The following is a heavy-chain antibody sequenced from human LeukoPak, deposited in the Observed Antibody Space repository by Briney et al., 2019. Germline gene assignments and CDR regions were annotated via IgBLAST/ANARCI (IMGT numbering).Heavy chain of an antibody. CDR2: INPNSGGT. CDR1: GYTFTGYY. V-gene: IGHV1-2*02. J-gene: IGHJ5*02. Sequence: GASVKVSCKASGYTFTGYYMHWVRQAPGQGLEWMGWINPNSGGTNYAQKFQGRVTMTRDTSISTAYMELSRLRSDDTAVYYCAREGVGYCSSTSCYVSDPWGQGTLVTVSS. CDR3: AREGVGYCSSTSCYVSDP. D-gene: IGHD2-2*01.